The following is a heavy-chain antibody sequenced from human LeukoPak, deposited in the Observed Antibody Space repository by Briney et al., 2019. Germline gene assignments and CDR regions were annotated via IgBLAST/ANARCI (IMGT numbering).Heavy chain of an antibody. Sequence: GGSLRLSCAASGFNFSSFGMHWVRQAPGKGLEWVANIKQDGSEKYYVDSVKGRFTISRDNAKNSLYLQMNSLRAEDTAVYYCAREGAYCGGDCYSNWFDPWGQGTLVTVSS. CDR1: GFNFSSFG. J-gene: IGHJ5*02. D-gene: IGHD2-21*02. CDR3: AREGAYCGGDCYSNWFDP. V-gene: IGHV3-7*01. CDR2: IKQDGSEK.